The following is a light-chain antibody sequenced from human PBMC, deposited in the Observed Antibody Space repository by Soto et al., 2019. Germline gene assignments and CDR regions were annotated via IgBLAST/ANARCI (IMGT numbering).Light chain of an antibody. CDR1: SSDVGGYNY. Sequence: QSVLTQPASVSGSPGQSITISCTGTSSDVGGYNYAPWYQQHPGKAPKPMIYEVRNRPSGVSNRFSGANSGNTASLTISGLQAEDEADYYCSSYTSSSIYVFGTGTKLTVL. CDR3: SSYTSSSIYV. CDR2: EVR. J-gene: IGLJ1*01. V-gene: IGLV2-14*01.